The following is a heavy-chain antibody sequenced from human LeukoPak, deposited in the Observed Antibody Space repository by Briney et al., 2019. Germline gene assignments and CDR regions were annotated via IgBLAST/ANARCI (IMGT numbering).Heavy chain of an antibody. CDR3: ARVMTTVVTPVDY. D-gene: IGHD4-23*01. CDR2: ISSSGSTI. V-gene: IGHV3-11*01. CDR1: GFTFSDYY. J-gene: IGHJ4*02. Sequence: GGSLRLSCAASGFTFSDYYMSWIRQAPGKGLEWVSYISSSGSTIYYADSVKGRLTISRDNAKNSLYLQMNSLRAEDTAVYYCARVMTTVVTPVDYWGQGTLVTVSS.